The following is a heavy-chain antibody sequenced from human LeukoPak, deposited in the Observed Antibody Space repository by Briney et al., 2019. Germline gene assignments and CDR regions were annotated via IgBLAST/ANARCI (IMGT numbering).Heavy chain of an antibody. D-gene: IGHD5-18*01. Sequence: SETLSLTCAVYGGSFSGYYWSWIRQPPGKGLEWIGEINHSGSTNYNPSLKSRVTISVDTSKNQFSLKLSSVTAADTAVYYCARGVQLWLRALGYWGQGTLVTVSS. CDR1: GGSFSGYY. CDR2: INHSGST. V-gene: IGHV4-34*01. J-gene: IGHJ4*02. CDR3: ARGVQLWLRALGY.